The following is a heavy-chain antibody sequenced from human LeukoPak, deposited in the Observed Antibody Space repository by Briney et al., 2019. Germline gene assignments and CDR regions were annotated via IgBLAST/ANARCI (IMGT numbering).Heavy chain of an antibody. V-gene: IGHV4-59*01. CDR2: IYYRGST. CDR1: GVSISIYY. Sequence: PSETLSLTCSVSGVSISIYYWSWIRQPPGKGLEWIGYIYYRGSTNYNPSPKRRVTVSVDTSKNQFSLNLSSVTAADTAVYYCARYTSGGSLDYWGQGTLVTVSS. D-gene: IGHD2-15*01. J-gene: IGHJ4*02. CDR3: ARYTSGGSLDY.